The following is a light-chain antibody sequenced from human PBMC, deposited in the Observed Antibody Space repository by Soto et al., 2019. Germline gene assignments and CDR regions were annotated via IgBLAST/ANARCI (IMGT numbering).Light chain of an antibody. CDR2: EVS. V-gene: IGLV2-14*01. CDR3: SSYTSSSTWV. J-gene: IGLJ3*02. Sequence: SVLTQPASVSGSPGQSITLSCTGTSSDVGGYNYVSWYQQHPGKAPKLMIYEVSNRPSGVSNRFSGSKSGNTASLTISGLQAEDEADYYCSSYTSSSTWVFGGGTKLTVL. CDR1: SSDVGGYNY.